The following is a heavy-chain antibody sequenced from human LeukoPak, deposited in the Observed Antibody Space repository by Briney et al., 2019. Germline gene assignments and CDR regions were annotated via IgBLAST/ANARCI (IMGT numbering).Heavy chain of an antibody. V-gene: IGHV3-53*01. CDR2: IYSGGST. Sequence: GGSLRLSCAASGFTFSNSGMHWVRQAPGKGLEWVSVIYSGGSTYYADSVKGRFTISRDNSKNTLYLQMNSLRAEDTAVYYCARGYGDYGPADYWGQGTLVTVSS. J-gene: IGHJ4*02. D-gene: IGHD4-17*01. CDR1: GFTFSNSG. CDR3: ARGYGDYGPADY.